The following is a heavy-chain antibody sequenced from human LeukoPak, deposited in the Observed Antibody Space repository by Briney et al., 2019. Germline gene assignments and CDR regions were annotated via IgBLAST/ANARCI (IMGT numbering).Heavy chain of an antibody. CDR3: VAPDAFDI. Sequence: PGVSLRLSCAASGFTFSSYAMHWVRQAPGKGLEWVAVISYDGSNKYYADSVKGRFTISRDNSKNTLYLQMNSLRAEDTAVYYCVAPDAFDIWGQGTMVTVSS. V-gene: IGHV3-30-3*01. CDR1: GFTFSSYA. CDR2: ISYDGSNK. J-gene: IGHJ3*02.